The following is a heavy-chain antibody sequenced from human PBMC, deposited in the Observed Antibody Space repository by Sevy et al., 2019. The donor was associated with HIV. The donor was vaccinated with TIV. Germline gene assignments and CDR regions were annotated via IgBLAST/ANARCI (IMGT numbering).Heavy chain of an antibody. CDR2: MYYSGST. D-gene: IGHD3-16*01. Sequence: SETLSLTCTVSGGSISPYYWNWIRQPPGKGLEWIGYMYYSGSTKYNHSFKSRVTISIDTSKKQFSVKLTSVTAADPAVYYCARGGGLTDYGLDVWGQGTTVTVSS. CDR3: ARGGGLTDYGLDV. J-gene: IGHJ6*02. CDR1: GGSISPYY. V-gene: IGHV4-59*01.